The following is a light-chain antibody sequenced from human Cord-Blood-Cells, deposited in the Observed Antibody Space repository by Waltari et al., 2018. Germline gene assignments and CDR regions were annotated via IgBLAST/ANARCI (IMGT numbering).Light chain of an antibody. J-gene: IGKJ4*01. CDR3: QQSYSTPPT. CDR1: QSISSY. CDR2: AAS. V-gene: IGKV1-39*01. Sequence: DIQMTQSPSSLSASLGDRVTITCRASQSISSYLNWYQQKPGKAPTLLIYAASSLQSGVPSRFSGSGSGTDFTLTISSLQPEDFATYYCQQSYSTPPTFGGGTKVEIK.